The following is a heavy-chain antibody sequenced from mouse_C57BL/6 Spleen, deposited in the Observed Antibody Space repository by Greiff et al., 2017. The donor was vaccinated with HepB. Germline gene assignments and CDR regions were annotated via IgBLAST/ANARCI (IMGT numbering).Heavy chain of an antibody. J-gene: IGHJ2*01. V-gene: IGHV1-50*01. CDR2: IDPSDSYT. Sequence: VQLQQPGAELVKPGASVKLSCKASGYTFTSYWMQWVKQRPGQGLEWIGEIDPSDSYTNYNQKFKGKATLTVDTSSSTAYMQLSSLTSEDSAVYYCARSRLSGPFFFDYWGQGTTLTVSS. D-gene: IGHD3-2*02. CDR1: GYTFTSYW. CDR3: ARSRLSGPFFFDY.